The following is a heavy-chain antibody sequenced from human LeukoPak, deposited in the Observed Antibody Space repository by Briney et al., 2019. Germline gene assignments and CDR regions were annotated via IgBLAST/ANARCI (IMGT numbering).Heavy chain of an antibody. D-gene: IGHD4-17*01. CDR3: AKGYYGDYVYYFDY. CDR1: GFTFSSYS. Sequence: GGSLRLSCAASGFTFSSYSMNWVRQAPGKGLEWVSYISSSSSTIYYADSVKGRFTISRDNAKNSLYLQMNSLRAEDTALYYCAKGYYGDYVYYFDYWGQGTLVTVSS. CDR2: ISSSSSTI. J-gene: IGHJ4*02. V-gene: IGHV3-48*01.